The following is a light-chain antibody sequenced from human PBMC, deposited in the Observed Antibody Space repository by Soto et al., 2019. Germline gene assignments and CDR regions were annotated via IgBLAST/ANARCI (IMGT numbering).Light chain of an antibody. Sequence: DIQVTQSPSSLSASVGDRVTITCRTSETISIYLNWYQQNPGKAPKLLISAASTFQSGVPSRFSGSGSGTEFTLTISSLQPDDFATYYCQQYNSYPTFGQGTKVDIK. CDR1: ETISIY. J-gene: IGKJ1*01. CDR2: AAS. CDR3: QQYNSYPT. V-gene: IGKV1-39*01.